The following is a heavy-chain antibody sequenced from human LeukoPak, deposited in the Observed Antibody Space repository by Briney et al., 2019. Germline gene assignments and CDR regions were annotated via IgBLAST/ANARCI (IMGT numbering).Heavy chain of an antibody. V-gene: IGHV4-59*08. Sequence: SETLSLTCTVSGGSISSYYWSWIRQPPGKGLEWIGYIYYSGSTNYNPSLKSRVTISVDTSKNQFSLKLSSVTAADTAVYYCARHMESGSDAFDIWGQGTMVTVSS. D-gene: IGHD3-3*01. J-gene: IGHJ3*02. CDR1: GGSISSYY. CDR2: IYYSGST. CDR3: ARHMESGSDAFDI.